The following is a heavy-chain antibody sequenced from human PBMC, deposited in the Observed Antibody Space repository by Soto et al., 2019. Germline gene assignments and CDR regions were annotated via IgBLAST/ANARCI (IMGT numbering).Heavy chain of an antibody. CDR2: ISYYVINK. J-gene: IGHJ6*02. CDR3: ARPGKLGNYYYYGMDV. D-gene: IGHD7-27*01. Sequence: GGSLILSCAASGFTFSSYAMHWVRQAPGKGLEWVAVISYYVINKYYADSVKGRFTISRDNSKNTLYLQMNSLRAEDTAVYYCARPGKLGNYYYYGMDVWGQGTTVTVSS. CDR1: GFTFSSYA. V-gene: IGHV3-30-3*01.